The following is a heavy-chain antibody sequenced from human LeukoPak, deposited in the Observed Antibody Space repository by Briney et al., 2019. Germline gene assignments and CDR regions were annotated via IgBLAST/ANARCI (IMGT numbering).Heavy chain of an antibody. D-gene: IGHD3-22*01. V-gene: IGHV4-4*07. Sequence: SETLSLTCTVSGGSISSYYWSWIRQPAAKGLEWIGRIHTSGSSNYNPSLKSRVTMSVDTSKNQFSLKMTSVTAADTAVYYCARGYYDGSDYSLEYWGQGSLVTVSS. CDR2: IHTSGSS. CDR3: ARGYYDGSDYSLEY. CDR1: GGSISSYY. J-gene: IGHJ4*02.